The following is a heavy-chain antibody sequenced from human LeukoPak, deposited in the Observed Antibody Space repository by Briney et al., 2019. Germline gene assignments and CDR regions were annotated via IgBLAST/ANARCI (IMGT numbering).Heavy chain of an antibody. CDR2: MNPNSGNT. V-gene: IGHV1-8*01. D-gene: IGHD3/OR15-3a*01. Sequence: ASVKVSCKASGYTFTSYDINWVRQATGQGLEWMGWMNPNSGNTGYAQKFQGRVTMTRNTSISTAYMELSSLRSEDTAVYYCARGKRTIFGLGISYYFDYWGQGTPVTVSS. CDR3: ARGKRTIFGLGISYYFDY. J-gene: IGHJ4*02. CDR1: GYTFTSYD.